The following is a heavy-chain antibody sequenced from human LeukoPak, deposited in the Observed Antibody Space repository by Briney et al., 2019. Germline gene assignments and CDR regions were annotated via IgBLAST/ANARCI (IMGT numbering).Heavy chain of an antibody. CDR1: GFTFSSYA. J-gene: IGHJ4*02. Sequence: PGGSLRLSCAASGFTFSSYAMHWVRQAPGKGLEWVAVISYDGSNKYYAGSVKGRFTISRDNSKNTLYLQMNSLRAEDTAMYYCAKERLRFLDWLFDYWGQGTLVTVSS. V-gene: IGHV3-30-3*01. CDR2: ISYDGSNK. D-gene: IGHD3-3*01. CDR3: AKERLRFLDWLFDY.